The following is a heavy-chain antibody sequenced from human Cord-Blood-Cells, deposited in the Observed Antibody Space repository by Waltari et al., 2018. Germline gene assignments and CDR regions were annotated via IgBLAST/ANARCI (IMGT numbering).Heavy chain of an antibody. CDR3: AKDWHYGSGSYYDY. CDR2: ISYDGSNK. CDR1: GFTFSSYG. Sequence: QVQLVESGGGVVQPGRSLRLSCAASGFTFSSYGMHWVRKAPGKGLEWVAVISYDGSNKYYADFVKGRFTISRDNSKNTLYLQMNSRRAEDTAVYYCAKDWHYGSGSYYDYWGQGTLVTVSS. D-gene: IGHD3-10*01. V-gene: IGHV3-30*18. J-gene: IGHJ4*02.